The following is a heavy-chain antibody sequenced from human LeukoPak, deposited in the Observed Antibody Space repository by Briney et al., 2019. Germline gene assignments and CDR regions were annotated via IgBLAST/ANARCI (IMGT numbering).Heavy chain of an antibody. CDR3: ARDLTTVYYYYMDV. J-gene: IGHJ6*03. CDR1: GGSLSGYY. V-gene: IGHV4-34*11. Sequence: SETLSLTCAVYGGSLSGYYWSWIRQPPGKGLEWIGSIYYSGSTYFNPSLKSRVTMSVDTSKNQFSLKLSSVTAADTAVYYCARDLTTVYYYYMDVWGKGTTVTISS. CDR2: IYYSGST. D-gene: IGHD1-14*01.